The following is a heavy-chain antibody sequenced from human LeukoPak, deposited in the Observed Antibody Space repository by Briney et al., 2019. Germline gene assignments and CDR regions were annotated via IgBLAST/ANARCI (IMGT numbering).Heavy chain of an antibody. J-gene: IGHJ4*02. CDR3: ARSDIEVFRPAGAWYYFDY. V-gene: IGHV7-4-1*02. D-gene: IGHD2-15*01. Sequence: ASVKVSCKASGYTFTSYYMHWVRQAPGQGLEWMGWISTNTGNPTYAQAFTGRFVFSLDTSVSTAFLHINNLKSEDTAVYYCARSDIEVFRPAGAWYYFDYWGQGTLVTVSS. CDR1: GYTFTSYY. CDR2: ISTNTGNP.